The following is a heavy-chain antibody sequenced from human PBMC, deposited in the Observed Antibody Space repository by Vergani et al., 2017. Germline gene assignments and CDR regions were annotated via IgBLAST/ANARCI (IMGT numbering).Heavy chain of an antibody. CDR1: GFTLSNYD. CDR2: IWSDGSKK. V-gene: IGHV3-33*06. J-gene: IGHJ4*02. CDR3: AKETQDDTVEAPAAIQGTFDN. D-gene: IGHD2-2*02. Sequence: QVQLVESGGGVVQRGGSLRLSCATSGFTLSNYDMQWIRQGPGKGLEWVAVIWSDGSKKYYGDSVRGRFTISRDNSKNTLYLQMNSLRAEDTAVYYCAKETQDDTVEAPAAIQGTFDNWGQGTLVTVSS.